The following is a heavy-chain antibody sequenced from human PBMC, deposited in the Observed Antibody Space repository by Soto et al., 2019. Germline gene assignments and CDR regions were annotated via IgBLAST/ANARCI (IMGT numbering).Heavy chain of an antibody. CDR2: INHSGST. J-gene: IGHJ4*02. Sequence: QVRLQQWGAGLLKPSETLSLTCAVYGGSLSGYYWSWIRQPPGKGLEWIGEINHSGSTNYSPSLKSRVTILVDTSKNQFSLQLSSVTAADTAMYYCARGDFAWEPSTDYWGQGTLVTVSS. CDR3: ARGDFAWEPSTDY. CDR1: GGSLSGYY. D-gene: IGHD3-3*01. V-gene: IGHV4-34*01.